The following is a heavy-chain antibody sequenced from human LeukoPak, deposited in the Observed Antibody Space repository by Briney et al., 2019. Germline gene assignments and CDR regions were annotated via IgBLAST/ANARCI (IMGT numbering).Heavy chain of an antibody. D-gene: IGHD3-10*01. CDR2: IFHTGSA. V-gene: IGHV4-38-2*02. CDR3: ARDIGSGSYYRNWFDP. Sequence: PSETLSLTCTVSGSSISSGYYWGWIRQPPGKGLEWIANIFHTGSAYYNPSLKSRFIISVDTSKNQFSLNLTSVTAADTAIYYCARDIGSGSYYRNWFDPWGQGTLVTVSS. CDR1: GSSISSGYY. J-gene: IGHJ5*02.